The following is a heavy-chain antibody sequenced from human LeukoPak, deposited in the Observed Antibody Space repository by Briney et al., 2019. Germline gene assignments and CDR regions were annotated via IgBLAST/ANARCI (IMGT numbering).Heavy chain of an antibody. CDR3: ARKAEDVVVPAAIGDY. D-gene: IGHD2-2*02. CDR1: GVSISSSSYY. J-gene: IGHJ4*02. V-gene: IGHV4-39*01. Sequence: KPSETLSLTCTVSGVSISSSSYYWGWIRQPPGKGLEWIGSIYYSGSTYYNPSLKSRVTISVDTSKNQFSLKLSSVTAADTAVYYCARKAEDVVVPAAIGDYWGQGTLVTVSS. CDR2: IYYSGST.